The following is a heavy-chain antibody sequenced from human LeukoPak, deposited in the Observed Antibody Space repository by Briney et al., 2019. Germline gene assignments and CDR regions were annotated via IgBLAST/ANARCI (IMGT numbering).Heavy chain of an antibody. V-gene: IGHV1-69-2*01. Sequence: ASVKVSCKVSGYTFTDYYMPWVQQAPGKGLEWMGLIGPEDGETIYAEKFQGRVTITADTSTDTAYMELSSLRSEDTAVYYCATPGGTGRNSRRYFDYWGQGTLVTVSS. CDR3: ATPGGTGRNSRRYFDY. CDR2: IGPEDGET. J-gene: IGHJ4*02. D-gene: IGHD1-7*01. CDR1: GYTFTDYY.